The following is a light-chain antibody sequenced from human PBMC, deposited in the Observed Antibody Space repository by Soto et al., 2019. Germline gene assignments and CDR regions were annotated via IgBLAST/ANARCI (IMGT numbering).Light chain of an antibody. Sequence: EIVLTQSAATLALSPGERATLSCRASQSVSSSLVWYQQKRGQAPRLLIYDASNRDTGIPARFSGSGSGTDFTLTISSLEPEDFAVYYCQQRKNWPEFTFGPGTKGIS. CDR3: QQRKNWPEFT. J-gene: IGKJ3*01. CDR2: DAS. CDR1: QSVSSS. V-gene: IGKV3-11*01.